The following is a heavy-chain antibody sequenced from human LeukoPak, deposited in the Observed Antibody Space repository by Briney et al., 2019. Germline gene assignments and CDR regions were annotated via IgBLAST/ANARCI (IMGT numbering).Heavy chain of an antibody. V-gene: IGHV4-59*01. Sequence: SETLSLTCTVSGGSISTYYWNWVRQPPGKGLEWIGYIYYSGATNYNPSLKSRVTISVDTSKNQFSLKLSSVTAADTAVYYCTRGVYIAAAQYGFWGQGTLVTVSS. CDR1: GGSISTYY. D-gene: IGHD6-13*01. J-gene: IGHJ4*02. CDR3: TRGVYIAAAQYGF. CDR2: IYYSGAT.